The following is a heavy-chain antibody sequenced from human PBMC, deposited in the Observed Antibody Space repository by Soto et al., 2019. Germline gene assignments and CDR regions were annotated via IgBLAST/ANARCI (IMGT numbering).Heavy chain of an antibody. J-gene: IGHJ3*02. CDR1: GGSISSYY. CDR2: IYYSGST. V-gene: IGHV4-59*01. Sequence: SETLSLTGTVSGGSISSYYWSWIRQPPGKGLEWIGYIYYSGSTNYNPSLKSRVTISVDTSKNQFSLKLSSVTAADTAVYYCARVMSGTWCAFDIWGQGXMVTV. D-gene: IGHD3-10*01. CDR3: ARVMSGTWCAFDI.